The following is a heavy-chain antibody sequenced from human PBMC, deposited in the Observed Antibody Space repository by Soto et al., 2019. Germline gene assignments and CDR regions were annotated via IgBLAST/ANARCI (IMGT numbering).Heavy chain of an antibody. Sequence: SGPTLVNPTQTLTLTCSFSGFSLSVYGVRVIWFRQPPGETLEWLALIHWNDDKRYSPYLKSRLTITQDTSKNQVVLTLTNLDPLDTGTYFCAHTKDSSGFLTSWGQGILVTVSS. D-gene: IGHD3-22*01. CDR2: IHWNDDK. V-gene: IGHV2-5*01. J-gene: IGHJ5*02. CDR1: GFSLSVYGVR. CDR3: AHTKDSSGFLTS.